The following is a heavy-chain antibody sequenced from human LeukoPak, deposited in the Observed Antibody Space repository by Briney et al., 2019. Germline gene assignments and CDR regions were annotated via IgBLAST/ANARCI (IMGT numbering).Heavy chain of an antibody. J-gene: IGHJ3*02. CDR2: MNPNSGNT. V-gene: IGHV1-8*03. CDR3: ARGSRNYYDSSGYYYGPEDAFDI. Sequence: ASVKVSCKASGYTFTSYDINWVRQATGQGLEWMGWMNPNSGNTGYAQKFQGRVTITRNTSISTAYMELSGLRSEDTAVYYCARGSRNYYDSSGYYYGPEDAFDIWGQGTMVTVSS. CDR1: GYTFTSYD. D-gene: IGHD3-22*01.